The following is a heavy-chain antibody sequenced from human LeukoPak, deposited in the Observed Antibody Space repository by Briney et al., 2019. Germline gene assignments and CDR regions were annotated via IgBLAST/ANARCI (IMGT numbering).Heavy chain of an antibody. J-gene: IGHJ4*02. Sequence: GGSLRLSCAASGFTFSIYSMNWVRQAPGEGLEWVSSISSSSGYIYYADSVKGRFTISRDNSKNTLYLQMNSLRAEDTAVYYCAKGWDDSSFLNTDYWGQGTLVTVSS. V-gene: IGHV3-21*01. D-gene: IGHD3-22*01. CDR3: AKGWDDSSFLNTDY. CDR1: GFTFSIYS. CDR2: ISSSSGYI.